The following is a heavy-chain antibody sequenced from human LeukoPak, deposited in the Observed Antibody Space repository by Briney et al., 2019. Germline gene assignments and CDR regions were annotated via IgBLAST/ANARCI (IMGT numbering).Heavy chain of an antibody. CDR3: AKDICSGGSCYYFDY. V-gene: IGHV3-9*01. CDR1: GFTFDDYA. D-gene: IGHD2-15*01. J-gene: IGHJ4*02. CDR2: ISWNSGSI. Sequence: GGSLRLSCAASGFTFDDYAMHWVRQAPGKGLEWVSGISWNSGSIGYADSVKGRFTISRDNAKNSLYPQMNSLRAEDTALYYCAKDICSGGSCYYFDYWGQGTLVTVSS.